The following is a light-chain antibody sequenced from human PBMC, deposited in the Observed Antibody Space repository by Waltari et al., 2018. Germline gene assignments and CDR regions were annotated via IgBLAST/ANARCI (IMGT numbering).Light chain of an antibody. CDR3: QSAHSNGSDVV. CDR2: TDS. J-gene: IGLJ2*01. V-gene: IGLV3-25*03. CDR1: ALSTQF. Sequence: SYELTQPPSVSVSPGQTARITCPGAALSTQFGYWYQQKSGRAPVLMIYTDSGRPSGITERFSGSSSGTTVTLTISAVQPEDEADYYCQSAHSNGSDVVFGGGTKLTVL.